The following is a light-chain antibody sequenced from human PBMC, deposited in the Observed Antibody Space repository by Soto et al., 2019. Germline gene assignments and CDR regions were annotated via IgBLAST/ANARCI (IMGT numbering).Light chain of an antibody. Sequence: QSVLTQPPSVSGAPGQRVTISCTGSSSNIGAGYDVHWYQQLPGTAPKLLIYGNSNRPSGVPDRFSGSKSGTSASLAITGLQAEDEPDYYCQSYESSLSGSNVFGTRTKVTVL. CDR1: SSNIGAGYD. CDR2: GNS. CDR3: QSYESSLSGSNV. V-gene: IGLV1-40*01. J-gene: IGLJ1*01.